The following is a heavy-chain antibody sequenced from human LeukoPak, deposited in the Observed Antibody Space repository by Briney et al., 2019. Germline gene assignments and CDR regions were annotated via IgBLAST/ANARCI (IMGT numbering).Heavy chain of an antibody. J-gene: IGHJ4*02. CDR2: INAYNGDT. CDR1: NYTFTSYG. D-gene: IGHD3-10*01. CDR3: ARDGSGVWFDY. V-gene: IGHV1-18*01. Sequence: ASVKVSCKAPNYTFTSYGISWVRQAPGQGLEGMAWINAYNGDTNYAQKLQGRVTLTTDTSTSTAYMELRSLRSDDTAVYYCARDGSGVWFDYWGQGTLVTVSS.